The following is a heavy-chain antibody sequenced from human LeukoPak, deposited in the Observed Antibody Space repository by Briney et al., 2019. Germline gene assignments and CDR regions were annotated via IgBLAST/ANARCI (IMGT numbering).Heavy chain of an antibody. CDR3: ARGGGYYFDH. Sequence: GGSLRLSCAASGFTFSSYWMNWVRLAPGKGLGWVANIKEDGSEKYYVDSVEGRFTISRDNAKNSLYLQMNSLRAEDTVVYYCARGGGYYFDHLGQGTLVTVSS. CDR1: GFTFSSYW. V-gene: IGHV3-7*01. CDR2: IKEDGSEK. D-gene: IGHD5-24*01. J-gene: IGHJ4*02.